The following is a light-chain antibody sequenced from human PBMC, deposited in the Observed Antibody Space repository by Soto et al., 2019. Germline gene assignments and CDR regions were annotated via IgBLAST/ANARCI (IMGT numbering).Light chain of an antibody. CDR3: QSYDSTSWV. J-gene: IGLJ3*02. CDR1: TSNIGRNT. Sequence: QLVLTQPPSASGTPGQRVTISCSGITSNIGRNTVNWYQQLPGTAPKLLIHTNDQRPSGVPDRFSGSKSGTSASLAISGLQSEDEADYYCQSYDSTSWVFGGGTKLTVL. V-gene: IGLV1-44*01. CDR2: TND.